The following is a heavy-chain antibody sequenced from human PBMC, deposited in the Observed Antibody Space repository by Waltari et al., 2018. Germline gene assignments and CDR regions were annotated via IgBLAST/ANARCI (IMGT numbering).Heavy chain of an antibody. J-gene: IGHJ6*02. CDR2: FNTNTGHA. CDR3: ARGAYCNSTSCYYYHGMDV. D-gene: IGHD2-2*01. CDR1: GYTFSNYA. Sequence: QVQLVQSGSELKKPGASVKVSCKASGYTFSNYAMNWVRQAPGQGLEGRGWFNTNTGHARYAQGFTGRFVSSLETSVSTAYLQISSLKAEDTAVYFCARGAYCNSTSCYYYHGMDVWGQGTTVTVSS. V-gene: IGHV7-4-1*02.